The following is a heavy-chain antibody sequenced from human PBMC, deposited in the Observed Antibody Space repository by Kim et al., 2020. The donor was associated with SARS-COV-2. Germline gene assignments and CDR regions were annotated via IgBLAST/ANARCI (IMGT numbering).Heavy chain of an antibody. CDR3: SRQDYGDYPSGWFDP. D-gene: IGHD4-17*01. CDR1: GGSISSYY. V-gene: IGHV4-59*08. Sequence: SETLSLTCTVSGGSISSYYWSWIRQPPGKGLEWIGYIYYSGSTNYNPSLKSRVTISVDTSKNQFSLKLSSGTAAATAVYYCSRQDYGDYPSGWFDPWGQGTLVTVSS. CDR2: IYYSGST. J-gene: IGHJ5*02.